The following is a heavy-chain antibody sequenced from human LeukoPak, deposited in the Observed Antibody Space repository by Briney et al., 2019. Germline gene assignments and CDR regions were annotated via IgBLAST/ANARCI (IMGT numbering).Heavy chain of an antibody. Sequence: SETLSLTCAVSGYSISSGYYWGWIRQPPGKGREWIGSIYHSGSTYYNPSLKSRVTISVDTSKNQFSLKLSSVTAADTAVYYCARGGYSYGYDYYYYMDVWGKGTTVTVSS. CDR3: ARGGYSYGYDYYYYMDV. V-gene: IGHV4-38-2*01. J-gene: IGHJ6*03. CDR2: IYHSGST. CDR1: GYSISSGYY. D-gene: IGHD5-18*01.